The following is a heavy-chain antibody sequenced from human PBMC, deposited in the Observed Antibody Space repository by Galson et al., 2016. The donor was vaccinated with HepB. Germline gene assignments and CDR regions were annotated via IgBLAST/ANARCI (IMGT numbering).Heavy chain of an antibody. CDR1: GYTFSGYY. D-gene: IGHD6-19*01. CDR2: INPNSGDT. J-gene: IGHJ6*02. V-gene: IGHV1-2*02. Sequence: SCKASGYTFSGYYLQWVRQAPGQGLEWMGWINPNSGDTDYAQKFQGRVTMTRDTSINTAYMEMSSLRSDDTAIYYCARDPSQGWLVQVHSYYYGMDVWGQGTTVTVSS. CDR3: ARDPSQGWLVQVHSYYYGMDV.